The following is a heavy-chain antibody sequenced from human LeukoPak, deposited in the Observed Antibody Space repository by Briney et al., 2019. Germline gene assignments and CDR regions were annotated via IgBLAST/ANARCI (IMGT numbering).Heavy chain of an antibody. V-gene: IGHV5-51*01. CDR1: GYSFTTYW. D-gene: IGHD3-22*01. CDR2: IYPGDSDT. CDR3: ARSRISSGYYIAPHDAFDI. Sequence: LGESLKISCKGSGYSFTTYWIGWVRQMPGKGLEWMGVIYPGDSDTRYSPSFQGQVTISADKSISTAYLQWSSLKASDTAMYYCARSRISSGYYIAPHDAFDIWGQGTMVTVSS. J-gene: IGHJ3*02.